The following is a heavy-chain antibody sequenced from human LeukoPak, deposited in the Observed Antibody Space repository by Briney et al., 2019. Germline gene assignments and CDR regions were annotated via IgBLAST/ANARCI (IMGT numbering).Heavy chain of an antibody. CDR2: IKQDGSEK. Sequence: GGSLRLSCAASEFTFSSYWMSWVRQAPGKGLEWVANIKQDGSEKYYVDSVKGRFTISRDNAKNSLYLQMNSLRAEDTAVYYCARDLWSGPADYWGQGTLVTVSS. CDR1: EFTFSSYW. CDR3: ARDLWSGPADY. D-gene: IGHD3-3*01. J-gene: IGHJ4*02. V-gene: IGHV3-7*03.